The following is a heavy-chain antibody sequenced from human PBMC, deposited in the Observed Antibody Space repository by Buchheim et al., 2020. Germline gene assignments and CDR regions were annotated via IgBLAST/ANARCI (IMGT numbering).Heavy chain of an antibody. CDR2: IGTAGDT. V-gene: IGHV3-13*01. D-gene: IGHD2-21*02. CDR3: ARSLGGDTGYGMDV. J-gene: IGHJ6*02. CDR1: GLSFNNAY. Sequence: VEVVESGGGLVKPGGSLRLSCAASGLSFNNAYMSWVRQATGKGLEWVSAIGTAGDTYYPGSVKGRFTISRENAKNSLYLQMNSLRAGDTAVYYCARSLGGDTGYGMDVWGQGTT.